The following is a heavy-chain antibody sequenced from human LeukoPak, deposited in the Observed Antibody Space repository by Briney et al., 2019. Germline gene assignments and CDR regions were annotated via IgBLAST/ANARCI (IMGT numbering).Heavy chain of an antibody. D-gene: IGHD3-9*01. CDR1: GYTFTSYD. J-gene: IGHJ3*02. CDR3: ARGLDDIREGAFDI. CDR2: MNPNSGNT. V-gene: IGHV1-8*03. Sequence: ASVKVSCKASGYTFTSYDINWVRQAPGQGLEWMGWMNPNSGNTGYAQKFQGRVTITRNTSISTAYMELSSLRSEDTAVYYCARGLDDIREGAFDIWGQGIMVTVSS.